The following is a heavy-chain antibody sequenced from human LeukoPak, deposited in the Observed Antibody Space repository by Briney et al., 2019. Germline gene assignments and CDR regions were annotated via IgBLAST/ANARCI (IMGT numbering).Heavy chain of an antibody. CDR3: ARHSSGYLSYFDY. CDR1: GGSISSYH. J-gene: IGHJ4*02. V-gene: IGHV4-59*08. D-gene: IGHD3-22*01. Sequence: SETLSLTCTVSGGSISSYHWNWIRQPPGKGLEWIGYIYYSGSTNYNPFLKSRVTISLDTSKNQFSLKVSSVTAADTAVYYCARHSSGYLSYFDYWGQGTLVPVSS. CDR2: IYYSGST.